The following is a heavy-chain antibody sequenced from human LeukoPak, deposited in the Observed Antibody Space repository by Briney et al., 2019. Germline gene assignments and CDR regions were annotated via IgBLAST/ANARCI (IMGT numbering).Heavy chain of an antibody. D-gene: IGHD3-22*01. CDR3: AISYYDSSGYSAYYFDY. Sequence: PVTVSCKASGGTFSSYAISWVRQAPAQGLEWMGGIIPIFGTATYAQKFQGRVTITTDESTSTAYMQLSSVRSEDTAVYYCAISYYDSSGYSAYYFDYWGQGTLVSVSS. CDR1: GGTFSSYA. CDR2: IIPIFGTA. J-gene: IGHJ4*02. V-gene: IGHV1-69*05.